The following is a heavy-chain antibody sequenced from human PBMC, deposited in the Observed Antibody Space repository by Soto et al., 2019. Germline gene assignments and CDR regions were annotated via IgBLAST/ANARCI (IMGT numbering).Heavy chain of an antibody. CDR2: IRSKANSYAT. J-gene: IGHJ6*02. Sequence: GGSLRLSCAASGFTFSGSAMHWVRQASGKGLEWVGRIRSKANSYATAYAALVKGRFTISRDDSKNTAYLQMNSLKTEDTTVYYCTRGRGYCTNGVCYDYYYGMDVWGQGTTVTVSS. CDR3: TRGRGYCTNGVCYDYYYGMDV. CDR1: GFTFSGSA. V-gene: IGHV3-73*01. D-gene: IGHD2-8*01.